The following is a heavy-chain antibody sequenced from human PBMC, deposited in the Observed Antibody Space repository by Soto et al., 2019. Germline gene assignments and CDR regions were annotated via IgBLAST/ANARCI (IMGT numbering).Heavy chain of an antibody. D-gene: IGHD6-13*01. CDR2: ISGIGGST. V-gene: IGHV3-23*01. J-gene: IGHJ4*02. CDR3: ARGSSGYISSWYYFDY. CDR1: GLTFTDYA. Sequence: GGSLRLSCAASGLTFTDYALSWVRQAPGKGLEWVATISGIGGSTYLADSVKGRLSISRDNSKNTVSLLMNSLRAEDTAVYFCARGSSGYISSWYYFDYWGRGTLVTVSS.